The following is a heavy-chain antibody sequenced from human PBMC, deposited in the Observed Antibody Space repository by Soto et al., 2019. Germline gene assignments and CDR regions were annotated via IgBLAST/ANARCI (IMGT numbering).Heavy chain of an antibody. V-gene: IGHV4-38-2*01. CDR2: IYRSGTT. Sequence: PSETLSLTCVVSNFSIISGYYWGWIRQSPGKGLEWIASIYRSGTTSYNPSLKSRVTISVDPSKNQFSLMLTAVTAADTAVYYCARTHSGSYYSVFNYWGQGTLVTVSS. J-gene: IGHJ4*02. CDR1: NFSIISGYY. D-gene: IGHD1-26*01. CDR3: ARTHSGSYYSVFNY.